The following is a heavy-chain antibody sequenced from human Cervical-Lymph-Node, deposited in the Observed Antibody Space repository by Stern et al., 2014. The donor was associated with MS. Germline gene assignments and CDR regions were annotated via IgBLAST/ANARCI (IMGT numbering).Heavy chain of an antibody. CDR1: GFTFSSYT. J-gene: IGHJ4*02. D-gene: IGHD3-10*01. Sequence: EVQLVESGGGLVHPGGSLRLSCEASGFTFSSYTMTWVRQAPGKGLEWVSSITVSGGNTYHTHSVKGRFTISRDNSRNTVDLQLHSLRAEDTALYHCAKDLPYASGRPDYWGQGTLVTVSS. CDR3: AKDLPYASGRPDY. V-gene: IGHV3-23*04. CDR2: ITVSGGNT.